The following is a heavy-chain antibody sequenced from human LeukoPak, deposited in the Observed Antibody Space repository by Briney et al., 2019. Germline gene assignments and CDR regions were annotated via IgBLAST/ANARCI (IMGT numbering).Heavy chain of an antibody. CDR1: GYTFTSYY. CDR3: ARDGVVEPRPGAFDI. V-gene: IGHV1-46*01. Sequence: ASVKVSCKASGYTFTSYYMHWVRQAPGQGLEWMGIINPSGGSTSYAQKFQGRVTMTRDTSTSTVYMGLSSLRSEDTAVYYCARDGVVEPRPGAFDIWGQGTMVTVSS. J-gene: IGHJ3*02. CDR2: INPSGGST. D-gene: IGHD2-15*01.